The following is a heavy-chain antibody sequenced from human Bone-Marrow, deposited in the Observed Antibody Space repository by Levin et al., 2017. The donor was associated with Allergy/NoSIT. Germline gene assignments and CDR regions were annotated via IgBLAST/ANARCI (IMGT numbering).Heavy chain of an antibody. CDR2: ISGNSDRT. D-gene: IGHD6-13*01. CDR1: GFTFTSYA. CDR3: AKDRITAADGIDPGIDY. V-gene: IGHV3-23*01. J-gene: IGHJ4*02. Sequence: GESLKISCAASGFTFTSYAMSWVRQAPGKGLEWLSAISGNSDRTYYADSVKGRFTIYRDNSKNTVFLQMNSLRAEDTAIYYCAKDRITAADGIDPGIDYWGQGTLVTVSS.